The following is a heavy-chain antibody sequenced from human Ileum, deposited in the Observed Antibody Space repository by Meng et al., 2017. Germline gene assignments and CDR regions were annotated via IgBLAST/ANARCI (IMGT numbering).Heavy chain of an antibody. J-gene: IGHJ4*02. CDR2: TYYRSKWYY. CDR3: ARENSGWFF. Sequence: PQSSQGLVKPSQTLSLTAVISGDSVSSPTAAWNWFRQSPSRGLEWLGRTYYRSKWYYEYAVSLNSRISVNPDTSKNQFSLQLNSVTPEDTAVYFCARENSGWFFWGQGALVTVSS. V-gene: IGHV6-1*02. D-gene: IGHD6-19*01. CDR1: GDSVSSPTAA.